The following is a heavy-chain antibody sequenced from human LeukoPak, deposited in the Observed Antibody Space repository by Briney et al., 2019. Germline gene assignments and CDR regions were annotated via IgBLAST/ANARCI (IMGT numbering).Heavy chain of an antibody. Sequence: GESLKISCKGSGYSFTSYWIGWVRQMPGKGLEWMGIIYPGDSDTRYSPSFQGQVTISADKSISTAYLQWSSLKASDTAMYYCARRIVVVPAAIPWPYGDQGDNAYYFDYWGQGTLVTVSS. CDR3: ARRIVVVPAAIPWPYGDQGDNAYYFDY. V-gene: IGHV5-51*01. CDR1: GYSFTSYW. CDR2: IYPGDSDT. J-gene: IGHJ4*02. D-gene: IGHD2-2*02.